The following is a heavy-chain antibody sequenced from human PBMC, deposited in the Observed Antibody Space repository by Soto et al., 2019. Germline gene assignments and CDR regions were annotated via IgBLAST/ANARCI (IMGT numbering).Heavy chain of an antibody. Sequence: QVQLVQSGAEVKKPGSSVKVSCKASGGTFSSYTISWVRQAPGQGLEWMGRIIPILGIANYAQKFQGRVTIPADKSTSKAYMELSSLRSEDTAVDYCARGWVRGTDEYFQHWGQGTLVTVSS. CDR1: GGTFSSYT. J-gene: IGHJ1*01. D-gene: IGHD3-10*01. CDR2: IIPILGIA. V-gene: IGHV1-69*02. CDR3: ARGWVRGTDEYFQH.